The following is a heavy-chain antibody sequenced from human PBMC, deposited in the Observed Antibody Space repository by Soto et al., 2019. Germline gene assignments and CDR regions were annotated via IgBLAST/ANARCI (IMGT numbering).Heavy chain of an antibody. CDR2: ISAYNGDT. J-gene: IGHJ6*02. CDR1: GYTFTSYG. CDR3: ARAGAAPYYYYGMDV. Sequence: GASVKVSCKASGYTFTSYGISWVRQAPGQGLEWMGWISAYNGDTNDAPKFQDRVIMTSDTSTSTVYMELRSLRSDDTAVYYCARAGAAPYYYYGMDVWGQGTRVTVSS. D-gene: IGHD2-15*01. V-gene: IGHV1-18*01.